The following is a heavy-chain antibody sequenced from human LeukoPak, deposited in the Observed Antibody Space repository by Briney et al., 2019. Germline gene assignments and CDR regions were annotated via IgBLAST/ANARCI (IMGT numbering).Heavy chain of an antibody. J-gene: IGHJ2*01. Sequence: PSETLSLTCTVSGGSISSSSFYWGWIRQPPGKGLEWIGTIYSSRSTYYNPSLKSRVSISLHTSKNQFSLELSSVTAADTAFYHCARHGEVVTPVTTGSNCYFDLWGRGTLVTVSS. CDR2: IYSSRST. V-gene: IGHV4-39*01. D-gene: IGHD4-17*01. CDR1: GGSISSSSFY. CDR3: ARHGEVVTPVTTGSNCYFDL.